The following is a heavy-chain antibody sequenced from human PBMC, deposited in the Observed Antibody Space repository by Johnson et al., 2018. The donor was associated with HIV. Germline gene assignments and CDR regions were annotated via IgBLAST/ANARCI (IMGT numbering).Heavy chain of an antibody. CDR2: ISNSGTAT. D-gene: IGHD5-12*01. V-gene: IGHV3-11*04. CDR1: GFTFSDYY. Sequence: VQLVESGGGVVQPGRSLRLSCAASGFTFSDYYMTWVRQAPGKGLEWISYISNSGTATYYGDSVKGRFTISRDNAKNSLYLQMNSLRAEDTAVYYCARSPGYSGYDSDYDAFDIWVQGTMVTVSS. J-gene: IGHJ3*02. CDR3: ARSPGYSGYDSDYDAFDI.